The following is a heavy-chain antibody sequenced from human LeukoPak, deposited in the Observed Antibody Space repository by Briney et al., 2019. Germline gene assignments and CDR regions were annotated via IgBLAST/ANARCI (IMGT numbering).Heavy chain of an antibody. CDR2: ISVYNGNT. CDR3: ARDHTYYDILTGWSPLYYFDY. Sequence: ASVKVSCKASGYTFTSYGISWVRQAPGQGLEWMGWISVYNGNTNYAQKLQGRVTMTTDTSTSTAYMELRSLRSDDTAVYYCARDHTYYDILTGWSPLYYFDYWGQGTLVTVSS. CDR1: GYTFTSYG. D-gene: IGHD3-9*01. V-gene: IGHV1-18*01. J-gene: IGHJ4*02.